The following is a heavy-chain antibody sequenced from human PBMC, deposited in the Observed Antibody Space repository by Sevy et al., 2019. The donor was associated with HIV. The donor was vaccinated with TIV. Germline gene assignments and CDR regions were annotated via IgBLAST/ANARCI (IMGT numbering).Heavy chain of an antibody. D-gene: IGHD1-26*01. J-gene: IGHJ6*03. V-gene: IGHV4-59*01. Sequence: SETLSLTCRVSGVCISSDYWSWIRQPPGKEPEWIGYIHHSGNSNYKTTLKSRVTMSVDTSKNQFSLNLRSVSAADTAVYYCARSVAANYMDVWGKGTTVTVSS. CDR3: ARSVAANYMDV. CDR1: GVCISSDY. CDR2: IHHSGNS.